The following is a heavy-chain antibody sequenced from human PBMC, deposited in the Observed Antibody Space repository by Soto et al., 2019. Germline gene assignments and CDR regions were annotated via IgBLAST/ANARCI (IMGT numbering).Heavy chain of an antibody. Sequence: ASVKVSCKASGGTFSSYAISWVRQAPGQGLEWMGGIIPIFGTANYAQKFQGRVTITADESTSTAYMELSSLRSEDTAVYYCARPYCSSTSCYDRPLYNYYYYGMDVWGQGTTVTVSS. D-gene: IGHD2-2*01. CDR1: GGTFSSYA. V-gene: IGHV1-69*13. CDR2: IIPIFGTA. J-gene: IGHJ6*02. CDR3: ARPYCSSTSCYDRPLYNYYYYGMDV.